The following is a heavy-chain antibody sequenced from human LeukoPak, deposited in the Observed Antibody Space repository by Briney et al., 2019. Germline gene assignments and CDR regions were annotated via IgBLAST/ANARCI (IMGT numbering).Heavy chain of an antibody. D-gene: IGHD3-22*01. J-gene: IGHJ4*02. CDR1: GGSISSGGYS. CDR3: ARGRDPDYYDSSGYFDY. Sequence: SQTLSLTCAVSGGSISSGGYSWSWIRQPPGEGLEWIGYIYHSGSTYYNPSLKSRVTISVDRSKNQFSLKLSSVTAADTAVYYCARGRDPDYYDSSGYFDYWGQGTLVTVSS. V-gene: IGHV4-30-2*01. CDR2: IYHSGST.